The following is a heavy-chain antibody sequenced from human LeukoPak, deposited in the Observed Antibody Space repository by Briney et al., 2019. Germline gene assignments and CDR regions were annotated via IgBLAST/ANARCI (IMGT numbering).Heavy chain of an antibody. V-gene: IGHV3-48*01. D-gene: IGHD2-2*01. CDR2: ISSSSSTI. CDR3: ARDSVYCSSTSCYGYYYGMDV. CDR1: GFTFSSYS. Sequence: PGGSLRLSCAASGFTFSSYSMNWVRQAPGKGPEWVSYISSSSSTIYYADSVKGRFTISRDNAKNSLYLQMNSLRAEDTAAYYCARDSVYCSSTSCYGYYYGMDVWGQGTTVTVSS. J-gene: IGHJ6*02.